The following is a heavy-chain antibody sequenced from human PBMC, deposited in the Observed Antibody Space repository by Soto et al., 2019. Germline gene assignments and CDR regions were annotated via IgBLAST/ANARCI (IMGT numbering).Heavy chain of an antibody. Sequence: PGGSLRLSCAASGFTFSSYAMSWVRQAPGKGLEWVSAISGSGGSTYYADSVKGRFTISRDNSKNTLYLQMNSLRAEDTAVYYCAKDRPRQQLVLYYYGMDVWGQGTTVTVSS. CDR2: ISGSGGST. J-gene: IGHJ6*02. CDR1: GFTFSSYA. D-gene: IGHD6-13*01. V-gene: IGHV3-23*01. CDR3: AKDRPRQQLVLYYYGMDV.